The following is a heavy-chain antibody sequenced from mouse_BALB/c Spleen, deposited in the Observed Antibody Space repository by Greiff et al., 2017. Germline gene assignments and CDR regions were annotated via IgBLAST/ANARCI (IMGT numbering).Heavy chain of an antibody. V-gene: IGHV2-9*02. J-gene: IGHJ2*01. Sequence: VQLQQSGPGLVAPSQSLSITCTVSGFSLTSYGVHWVRQPPGKGLEWLGVIWAGGSTNYNSALMSRLSISKDNSKSQVFLKMNSLQTDDTAMYYCARDDYRYDGDYFDYWGQGTTLTVSS. CDR2: IWAGGST. CDR1: GFSLTSYG. D-gene: IGHD2-14*01. CDR3: ARDDYRYDGDYFDY.